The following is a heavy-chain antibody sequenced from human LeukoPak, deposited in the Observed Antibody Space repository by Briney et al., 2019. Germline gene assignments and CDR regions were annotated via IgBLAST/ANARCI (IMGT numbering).Heavy chain of an antibody. CDR1: GGSINGYY. Sequence: SETLSLTCSVSGGSINGYYWSWVRQPPGKGLEWIGFIYSTGATGYNPSLKSRVTISVDTSNNHFSLKLSSVTAADTAVYYCARSGSNVRYYYYYYMDVWGKGTTVTVSS. J-gene: IGHJ6*03. CDR3: ARSGSNVRYYYYYYMDV. D-gene: IGHD4-11*01. CDR2: IYSTGAT. V-gene: IGHV4-4*09.